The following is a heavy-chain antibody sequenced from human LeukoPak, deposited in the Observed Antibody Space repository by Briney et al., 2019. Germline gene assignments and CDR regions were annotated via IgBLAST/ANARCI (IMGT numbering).Heavy chain of an antibody. J-gene: IGHJ6*04. CDR3: ARDRITMVRGVMPHGMDV. Sequence: PSETLSLTCTVSGGSISSGDYYWSWIRQPPGKGLEWIGYIYYSGSTYYNPSLKSRVTISVDTSKNQFSLKLSSVTAADTAVYYCARDRITMVRGVMPHGMDVWSKGTTVTVSS. CDR2: IYYSGST. CDR1: GGSISSGDYY. D-gene: IGHD3-10*01. V-gene: IGHV4-30-4*01.